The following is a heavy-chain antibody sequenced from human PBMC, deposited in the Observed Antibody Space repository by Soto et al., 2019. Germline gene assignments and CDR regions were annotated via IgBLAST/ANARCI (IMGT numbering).Heavy chain of an antibody. V-gene: IGHV3-21*04. CDR2: ISSSSSYI. J-gene: IGHJ1*01. CDR3: ARDGRYYYDSSGYYEH. Sequence: PGGSLRLSCAASGFTFSSYSMNWVRQAPGKGLEWVSSISSSSSYIYYADSVKGRFTISRDNAKNPLYLQMNSLRAEDTAVYYCARDGRYYYDSSGYYEHWGQGTLVTVSS. D-gene: IGHD3-22*01. CDR1: GFTFSSYS.